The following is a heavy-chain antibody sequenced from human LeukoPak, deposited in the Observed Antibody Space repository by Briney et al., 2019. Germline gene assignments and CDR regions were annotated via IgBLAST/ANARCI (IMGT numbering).Heavy chain of an antibody. V-gene: IGHV4-30-2*01. D-gene: IGHD4-17*01. Sequence: SETLSLTCTVSSGSISSGGYYWSWIRQPPGKGLEWNGYICHRESTYYNPSLKSRVTISVDRSKNQFSLKLSSVTAADTAVFYCARVVDTVTTNIGDYFDYWGQGTLVTVSS. CDR3: ARVVDTVTTNIGDYFDY. CDR1: SGSISSGGYY. CDR2: ICHREST. J-gene: IGHJ4*02.